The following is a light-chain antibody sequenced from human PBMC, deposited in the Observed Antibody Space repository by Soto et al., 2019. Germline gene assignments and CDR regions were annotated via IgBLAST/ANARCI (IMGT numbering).Light chain of an antibody. CDR3: AAWDGSLSGWL. CDR1: SSNIGSNY. V-gene: IGLV1-47*01. Sequence: QAVVTQPPSASGTPGQRVTISCSGSSSNIGSNYVYWYQQLPGTAPRVLIYRNNQRPSGVPDRFSGSKAGTSASLAISGLRSEDEADYYCAAWDGSLSGWLFGGGTKVTVL. J-gene: IGLJ3*02. CDR2: RNN.